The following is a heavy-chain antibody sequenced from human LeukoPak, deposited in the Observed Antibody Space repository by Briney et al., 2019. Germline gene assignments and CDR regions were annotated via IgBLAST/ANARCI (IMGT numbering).Heavy chain of an antibody. Sequence: GGSLRLSCAASGFTFSSYAMHWVRQAPGKGLEWVAVISYDGSNKYYADSVKGRFTISRDNSKNTLYLQMNSLRAEDTAVYYCARDLAMVVAKGTYGMDVWGQGTTVTVSS. V-gene: IGHV3-30-3*01. J-gene: IGHJ6*02. CDR3: ARDLAMVVAKGTYGMDV. CDR1: GFTFSSYA. CDR2: ISYDGSNK. D-gene: IGHD3-22*01.